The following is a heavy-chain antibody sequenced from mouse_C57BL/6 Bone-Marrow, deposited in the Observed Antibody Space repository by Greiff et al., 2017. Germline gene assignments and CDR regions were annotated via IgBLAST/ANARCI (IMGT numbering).Heavy chain of an antibody. CDR2: IRLKSDNYAT. CDR3: TETVVAHWYFDV. D-gene: IGHD1-1*01. V-gene: IGHV6-3*01. J-gene: IGHJ1*03. Sequence: EVKVEESGGGLVQPGGSMKLSCVASGFTFSNYWMNWVRQSPEKGLEWVAQIRLKSDNYATHYAVSVKGRFTISRDDSKSSVYLQLNNLRAEDTGIYDCTETVVAHWYFDVWGTGTTVTVSS. CDR1: GFTFSNYW.